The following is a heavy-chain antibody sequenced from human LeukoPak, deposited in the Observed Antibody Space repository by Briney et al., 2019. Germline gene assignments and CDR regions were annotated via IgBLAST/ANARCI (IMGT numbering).Heavy chain of an antibody. CDR3: AELGITMIGGV. Sequence: GGSLRLSCAASGFAFNSYGMNWVRQAPGKGLEWISHISSSSSTIYYADSMKGRFTISRDNAKNSLYLQMNSLRAEDTAVYYCAELGITMIGGVWGKGTTVTISS. V-gene: IGHV3-48*01. CDR2: ISSSSSTI. J-gene: IGHJ6*04. CDR1: GFAFNSYG. D-gene: IGHD3-10*02.